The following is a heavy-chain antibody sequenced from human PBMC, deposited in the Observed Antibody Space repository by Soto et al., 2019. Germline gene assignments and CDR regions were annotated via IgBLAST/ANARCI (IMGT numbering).Heavy chain of an antibody. Sequence: ALVKLSCKASGYTFTSYGISWVRQATGQGLEWMGWMNANSGNTGYAQKFQGRVTMTRNTSISTAYMELSSLRSEDTAVYYCALGEGVAFIWGQGTMVTVSS. J-gene: IGHJ3*02. CDR1: GYTFTSYG. CDR3: ALGEGVAFI. V-gene: IGHV1-8*02. D-gene: IGHD2-15*01. CDR2: MNANSGNT.